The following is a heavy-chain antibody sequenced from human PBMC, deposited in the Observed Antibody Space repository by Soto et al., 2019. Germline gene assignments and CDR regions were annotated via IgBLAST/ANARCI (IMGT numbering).Heavy chain of an antibody. J-gene: IGHJ2*01. Sequence: QVQLVQSGAEVKKPGSSVKVSCKASGGTFSSYAISWVRQAPGQGLEWMGGIIPIFGTANYAQKFQGRVTITADESTSTAYMELSSLRSGDTAVYYCAGEGRSDIVVVPAATGCYFDLWCRGTLVTV. D-gene: IGHD2-2*01. CDR3: AGEGRSDIVVVPAATGCYFDL. CDR2: IIPIFGTA. CDR1: GGTFSSYA. V-gene: IGHV1-69*01.